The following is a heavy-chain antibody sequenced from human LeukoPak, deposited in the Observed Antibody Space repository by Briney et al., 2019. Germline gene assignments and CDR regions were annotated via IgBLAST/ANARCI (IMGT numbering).Heavy chain of an antibody. D-gene: IGHD2-2*01. Sequence: VSVKVSCKASGYTFTSYDINWVRQATGQGLEWTGWMNPNSGNTGYAQKFQGRVTMTRNTSISTAYMELSSLRSEDTAVYYCARGQTTVPAVDYWGQGTLVTVSS. CDR3: ARGQTTVPAVDY. V-gene: IGHV1-8*01. J-gene: IGHJ4*02. CDR2: MNPNSGNT. CDR1: GYTFTSYD.